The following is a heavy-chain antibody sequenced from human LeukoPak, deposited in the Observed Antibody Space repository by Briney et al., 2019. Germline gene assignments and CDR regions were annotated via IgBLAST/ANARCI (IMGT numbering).Heavy chain of an antibody. D-gene: IGHD3-22*01. V-gene: IGHV3-23*01. CDR2: ISGSGGRT. CDR1: GFTFSSYA. Sequence: GGSLRLSCAASGFTFSSYAMSWVRQAPGKGLEWVSAISGSGGRTYYADSVKGRFTISRDNSKNTLYLQMNSLRAEDTAVYYCAKVVHRAYYYDSRFGYWGQGTLVTVSS. CDR3: AKVVHRAYYYDSRFGY. J-gene: IGHJ4*02.